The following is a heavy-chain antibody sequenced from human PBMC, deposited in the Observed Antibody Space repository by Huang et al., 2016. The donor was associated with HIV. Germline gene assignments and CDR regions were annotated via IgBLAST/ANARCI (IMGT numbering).Heavy chain of an antibody. Sequence: QVQLVQSGTEVKRSGASVKVSCKVSGYTLTELSMHWVRQVPGKGLEWFGGFDPEEGETIYAQKFQGRITMTEDTSTDTAYMELSSLRSEDTAVYYCATRMGRWERYVDTALQFDYWGQGTLVTVSS. CDR2: FDPEEGET. J-gene: IGHJ4*02. CDR1: GYTLTELS. D-gene: IGHD5-18*01. V-gene: IGHV1-24*01. CDR3: ATRMGRWERYVDTALQFDY.